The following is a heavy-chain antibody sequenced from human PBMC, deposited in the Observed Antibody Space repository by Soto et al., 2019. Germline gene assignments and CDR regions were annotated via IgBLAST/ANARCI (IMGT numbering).Heavy chain of an antibody. CDR2: IYSGGST. CDR1: GFTVSSNY. CDR3: ARDALGTAMVNGMDV. V-gene: IGHV3-66*01. D-gene: IGHD5-18*01. J-gene: IGHJ6*02. Sequence: EVQLVESGGGLVQPGGSLRLSCAASGFTVSSNYMSWVRQAPGKGLEWVSVIYSGGSTYYADSVKGRFTISRDNSKNTLYLQMNSLRAEDTAVYYGARDALGTAMVNGMDVWGQGTTVTVSS.